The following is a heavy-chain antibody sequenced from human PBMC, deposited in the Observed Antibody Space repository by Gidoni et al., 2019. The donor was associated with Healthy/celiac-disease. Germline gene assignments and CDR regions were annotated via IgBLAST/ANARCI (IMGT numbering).Heavy chain of an antibody. CDR3: ARDQTPMVRGPNPWFDP. J-gene: IGHJ5*02. CDR1: GYTFTGSY. CDR2: INPNSGGT. V-gene: IGHV1-2*02. D-gene: IGHD3-10*01. Sequence: QVQLVPFGAEVKKPVASVTVSCKASGYTFTGSYMHWVRQAPGQGLVGMGWINPNSGGTNYAQKFQGRVTMTRDTSISTAYMELSRLRSDDTAVYYCARDQTPMVRGPNPWFDPWGQGTLVTVSS.